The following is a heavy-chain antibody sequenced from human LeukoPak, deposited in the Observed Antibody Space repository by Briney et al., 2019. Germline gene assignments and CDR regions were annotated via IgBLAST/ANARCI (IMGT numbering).Heavy chain of an antibody. V-gene: IGHV3-23*01. D-gene: IGHD2-15*01. CDR3: AKDLYCSGGSCETDAFDI. CDR1: GFTFSSYG. J-gene: IGHJ3*02. CDR2: ISGSGGST. Sequence: GGTLRLSCAASGFTFSSYGMSWVRQAPGKGLEWVSAISGSGGSTYYADSVKGRFTISRDNSKNTLYLQMNSLRAEDTAVYYCAKDLYCSGGSCETDAFDIWGQGTMVTVSS.